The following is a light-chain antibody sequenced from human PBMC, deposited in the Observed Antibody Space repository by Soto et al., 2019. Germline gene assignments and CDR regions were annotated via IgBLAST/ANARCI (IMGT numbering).Light chain of an antibody. CDR3: RQYNIYPLT. Sequence: DVQMTQSPSSLSASVGDRVTITCRASQDINSYLAWYQQKPGNAPKSLIYAASSLQTGVPSRFSGSESGTDFTLTISNLQPEDSATYYWRQYNIYPLTFGGGPKVEIK. CDR1: QDINSY. V-gene: IGKV1D-16*01. J-gene: IGKJ4*01. CDR2: AAS.